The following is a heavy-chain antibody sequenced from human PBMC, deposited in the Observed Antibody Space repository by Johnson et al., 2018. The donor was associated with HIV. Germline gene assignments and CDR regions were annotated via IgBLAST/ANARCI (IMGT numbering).Heavy chain of an antibody. CDR2: LSSRGGTI. D-gene: IGHD2/OR15-2a*01. CDR1: EFIFSDYD. CDR3: ARVGRLYAFDL. J-gene: IGHJ3*01. V-gene: IGHV3-11*04. Sequence: QVQLVESGGGVVKPGESLSLSCEASEFIFSDYDMSWIRQAPGKGLEWVAFLSSRGGTINSADSVKGRFAISRDSAKNSLVLQMTSVRVEDTAIYYCARVGRLYAFDLWGQGTMVTVSS.